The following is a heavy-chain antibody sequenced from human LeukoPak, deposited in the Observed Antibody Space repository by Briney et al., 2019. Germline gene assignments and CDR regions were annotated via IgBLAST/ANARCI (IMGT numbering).Heavy chain of an antibody. D-gene: IGHD3-22*01. CDR2: IIPIFGTA. CDR3: ARDWPYYYDSSGYPAYSNWFDP. V-gene: IGHV1-69*13. Sequence: ASVKVSCKASGGTFSSYAISWVRQAPGQGLEWMGGIIPIFGTANYAQKFQGRVTITADESTSTAYMELSSLRSEDTAVYYCARDWPYYYDSSGYPAYSNWFDPWGQGTLVTVSS. J-gene: IGHJ5*02. CDR1: GGTFSSYA.